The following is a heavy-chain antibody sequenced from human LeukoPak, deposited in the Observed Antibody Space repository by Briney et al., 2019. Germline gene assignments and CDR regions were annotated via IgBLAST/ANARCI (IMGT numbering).Heavy chain of an antibody. CDR3: ARDGYYGSGSYIDAFDI. J-gene: IGHJ3*02. V-gene: IGHV4-31*03. D-gene: IGHD3-10*01. Sequence: PSQTLSLTCTVSGGSISSGGYYWSWIRQHPGKGLEWIGYIYYSGSTYYNPSLKSRVTISVDTSKNQFSLKLSSVTAADTAVYYCARDGYYGSGSYIDAFDIWGQGTMVTVSS. CDR2: IYYSGST. CDR1: GGSISSGGYY.